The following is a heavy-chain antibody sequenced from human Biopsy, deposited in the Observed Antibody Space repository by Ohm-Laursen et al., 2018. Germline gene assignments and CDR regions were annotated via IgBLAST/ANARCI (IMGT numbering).Heavy chain of an antibody. CDR3: WREGGGLLPIRLTDF. CDR1: GDSISSYY. J-gene: IGHJ4*02. D-gene: IGHD1-26*01. CDR2: INHRGRS. V-gene: IGHV4-34*01. Sequence: SDTLSLTCTVSGDSISSYYWSWIRQSPGKGLEWIGEINHRGRSSYSPSLQSRVTISVDASKNQFSLNMKSGTAADTAVYFCWREGGGLLPIRLTDFWGPGMMVTVSS.